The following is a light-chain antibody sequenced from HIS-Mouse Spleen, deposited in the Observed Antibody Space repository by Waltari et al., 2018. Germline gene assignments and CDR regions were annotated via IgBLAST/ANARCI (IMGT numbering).Light chain of an antibody. Sequence: QSALTQPASVSGSPGQSITLSCTGTSGDVGGYNYASWYQQHPGKAPKLIIYDVSNRPSGVSNRFSGSKSGNTASLTISGLQAEDEADYYCSSYTSSSTLVFGGGTKLTVL. V-gene: IGLV2-14*03. CDR3: SSYTSSSTLV. CDR1: SGDVGGYNY. CDR2: DVS. J-gene: IGLJ3*02.